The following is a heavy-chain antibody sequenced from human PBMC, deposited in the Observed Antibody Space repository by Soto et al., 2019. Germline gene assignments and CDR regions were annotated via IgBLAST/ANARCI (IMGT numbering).Heavy chain of an antibody. CDR3: AKKVNSGPGSQYFDY. D-gene: IGHD3-10*01. V-gene: IGHV3-23*01. J-gene: IGHJ4*02. CDR1: GFTFSSYA. Sequence: LKLSCAGYGFTFSSYAMHWVRQAPGKGLEWVSGFRTGGDDGTTYYADSVKGRFTISRDNSKNTLFLQMNSLRAEDTAIYYCAKKVNSGPGSQYFDYWGQGTLVPVSS. CDR2: FRTGGDDGTT.